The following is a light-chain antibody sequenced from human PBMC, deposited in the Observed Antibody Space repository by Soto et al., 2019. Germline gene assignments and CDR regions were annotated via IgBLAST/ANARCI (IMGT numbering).Light chain of an antibody. CDR2: EAS. CDR1: QSVSSY. Sequence: DIQMTQSPSPLSASVGDRVDITCRTSQSVSSYLNWYQAKPGKAPKLLIYEASSLESGVPSRFSGSGSGTDFTLTISSLQPKDSATYYCQQSYSTPPFTFGPGTRVDI. J-gene: IGKJ3*01. CDR3: QQSYSTPPFT. V-gene: IGKV1-39*01.